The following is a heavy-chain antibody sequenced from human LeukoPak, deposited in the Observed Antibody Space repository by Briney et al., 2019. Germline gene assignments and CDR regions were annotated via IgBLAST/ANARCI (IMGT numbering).Heavy chain of an antibody. CDR2: IRGSGGST. J-gene: IGHJ5*02. Sequence: GRSLRLSCAVAGFTFSSYAMNCVRQAPGKWLEWVSSIRGSGGSTFYADSVKGRFPLSRHNSKNTLYLQMNSLRAEDTAVDYCAKARHDYGDYAFDPWGQGTLVTVSS. CDR3: AKARHDYGDYAFDP. CDR1: GFTFSSYA. V-gene: IGHV3-23*01. D-gene: IGHD4-17*01.